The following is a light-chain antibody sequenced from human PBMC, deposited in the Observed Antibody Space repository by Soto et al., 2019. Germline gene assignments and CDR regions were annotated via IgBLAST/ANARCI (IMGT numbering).Light chain of an antibody. Sequence: IVLTQSPGTLSLSPGEVATLSCGASQTITYNFLAWYQKKPGLAPRLRVYDASNRATGIPDRFSGSGSGTDFTLTISTLETEDFAVYYCQHYGESSSTFGGGTRVE. CDR2: DAS. V-gene: IGKV3D-20*01. J-gene: IGKJ4*01. CDR3: QHYGESSST. CDR1: QTITYNF.